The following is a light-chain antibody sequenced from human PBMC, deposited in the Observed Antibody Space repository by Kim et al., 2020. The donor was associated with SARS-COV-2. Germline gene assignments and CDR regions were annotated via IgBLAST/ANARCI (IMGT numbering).Light chain of an antibody. CDR2: GAS. V-gene: IGKV3-15*01. CDR1: RGVSSN. Sequence: SVSTRESAPRSRRTSRGVSSNFAWYQQKPGQAPRVLIYGASTRASGIPARFSGSGSGTEFTLNISSLQSEDFAVYYCEQYNNWWTFGRGTKVDIK. CDR3: EQYNNWWT. J-gene: IGKJ1*01.